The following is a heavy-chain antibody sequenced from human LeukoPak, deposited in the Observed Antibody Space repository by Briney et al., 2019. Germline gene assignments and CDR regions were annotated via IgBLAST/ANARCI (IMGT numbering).Heavy chain of an antibody. CDR3: ANGDCRGGRCSSGAH. J-gene: IGHJ4*02. Sequence: EGSLTLSCTGSGFTFRSYGMHWVRQAPGKGLEWVAYTRDDASKTWYGGSVKGRFTISRDNSKNTLYLHMNSVRGEDTAMYYCANGDCRGGRCSSGAHWGQGTLVTVSS. CDR2: TRDDASKT. CDR1: GFTFRSYG. V-gene: IGHV3-30*02. D-gene: IGHD2-15*01.